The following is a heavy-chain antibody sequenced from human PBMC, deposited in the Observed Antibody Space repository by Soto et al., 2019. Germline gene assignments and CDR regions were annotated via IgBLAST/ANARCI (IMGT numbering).Heavy chain of an antibody. CDR3: ASASYGDYVGDYYYYYMDV. CDR1: GGSFSGYY. Sequence: SETLSLTCAVYGGSFSGYYWSWIRQPPGKGLEWIGEINHSGSTNYNPSLKSRVTISVDTSKNQFSLKLSSVTAADTAVYYCASASYGDYVGDYYYYYMDVWGKGTTVTVSS. V-gene: IGHV4-34*01. CDR2: INHSGST. D-gene: IGHD4-17*01. J-gene: IGHJ6*03.